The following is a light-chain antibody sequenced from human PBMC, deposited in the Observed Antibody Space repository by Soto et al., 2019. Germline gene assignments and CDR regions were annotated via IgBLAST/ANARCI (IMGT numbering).Light chain of an antibody. V-gene: IGLV2-14*01. J-gene: IGLJ1*01. CDR1: SSDIGGYNY. Sequence: QSALTQPASVSGSPGQSITISCTGTSSDIGGYNYVSWYQQHPGKAPKLMIYEVSNRPSGVSNRFSGSKSGNTASQTISGLQAEDEADYYCTSYTSSSTNYVFGTGTKLTVL. CDR3: TSYTSSSTNYV. CDR2: EVS.